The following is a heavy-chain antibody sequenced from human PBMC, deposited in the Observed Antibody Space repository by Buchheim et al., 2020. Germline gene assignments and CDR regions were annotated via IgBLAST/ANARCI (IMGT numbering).Heavy chain of an antibody. CDR3: AKDAYYGSGTYYYYYNMDV. Sequence: QVQLVESGGGVVQPGRSLRLSCAASGFTFSSYGIHWVRQAPGKGLEWVAVISYDGSNKYYADSVKGRFTIPRDNSKNKLYLQMNSLRAEDTAVYYCAKDAYYGSGTYYYYYNMDVWGQGTT. CDR1: GFTFSSYG. CDR2: ISYDGSNK. J-gene: IGHJ6*02. V-gene: IGHV3-30*18. D-gene: IGHD3-10*01.